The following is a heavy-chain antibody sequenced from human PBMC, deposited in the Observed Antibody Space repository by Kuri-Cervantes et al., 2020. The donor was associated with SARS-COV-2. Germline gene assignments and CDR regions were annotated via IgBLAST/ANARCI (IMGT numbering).Heavy chain of an antibody. V-gene: IGHV3-30-3*01. CDR3: AKDPRSSSWYVFDY. J-gene: IGHJ4*02. D-gene: IGHD6-13*01. Sequence: SLKISCAATGFTFSSYAMHWVRQAPGKALEWVAVISYDGSNKYYADSVKGRFTISRDNSKNTLYLQMNSLRAEDTAVYYCAKDPRSSSWYVFDYWGKGTLVTVSS. CDR1: GFTFSSYA. CDR2: ISYDGSNK.